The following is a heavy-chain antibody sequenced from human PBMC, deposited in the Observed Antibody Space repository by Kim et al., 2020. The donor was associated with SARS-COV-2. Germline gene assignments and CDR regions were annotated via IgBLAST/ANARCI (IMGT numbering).Heavy chain of an antibody. V-gene: IGHV3-15*01. D-gene: IGHD3-16*01. Sequence: GGSLRLSCTVSGFIFRNAWMSWVRQTPGKGLEWVARIKSYYDGAAKDYAAPVSGRFTISRDDSTGTLFLHMSSLKTDDTAIYYCTIQNGGGQDFDYWGQG. J-gene: IGHJ4*02. CDR3: TIQNGGGQDFDY. CDR2: IKSYYDGAAK. CDR1: GFIFRNAW.